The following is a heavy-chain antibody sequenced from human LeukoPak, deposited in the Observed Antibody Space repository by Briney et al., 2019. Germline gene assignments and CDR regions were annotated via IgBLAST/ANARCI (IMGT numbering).Heavy chain of an antibody. J-gene: IGHJ6*03. CDR1: GFTFSSYG. CDR2: IRYDGSNK. CDR3: ARVGSSSSRYYYYMDV. Sequence: PGGSLRLSCAASGFTFSSYGMHWVRQAPGKGLEWVAFIRYDGSNKYYADSVKGRFTISRDNSKNTLYLQMNSLRAEDTAVYYCARVGSSSSRYYYYMDVWGKGTTVTVSS. D-gene: IGHD6-6*01. V-gene: IGHV3-30*02.